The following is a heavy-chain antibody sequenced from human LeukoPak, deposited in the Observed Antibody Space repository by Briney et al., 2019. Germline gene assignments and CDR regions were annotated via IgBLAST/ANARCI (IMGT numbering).Heavy chain of an antibody. CDR1: GYTFTGYY. D-gene: IGHD6-19*01. Sequence: ASVKVSCKASGYTFTGYYMHWVRQAPGQGLEWMGRINPNSGGTNYAQKFQGRVTMTRDTSISTAYMELSRLRSDDTAVYYCARDAPWLALREYYFDYWGQGTLVTVSS. CDR3: ARDAPWLALREYYFDY. J-gene: IGHJ4*02. V-gene: IGHV1-2*06. CDR2: INPNSGGT.